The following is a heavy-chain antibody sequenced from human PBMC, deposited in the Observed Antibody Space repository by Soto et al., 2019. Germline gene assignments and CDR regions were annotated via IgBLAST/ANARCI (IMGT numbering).Heavy chain of an antibody. J-gene: IGHJ5*02. Sequence: SETLSLTCTGSGGSISSDANFWSWIRQLPGRGLEWIGYISYTGRTYYTPSLNSRLTISLDTSKNLFSLRLSAVTAADTAVYFCARGSFSSSSSWFDPWGQGTLVTVSS. D-gene: IGHD6-6*01. V-gene: IGHV4-31*03. CDR2: ISYTGRT. CDR3: ARGSFSSSSSWFDP. CDR1: GGSISSDANF.